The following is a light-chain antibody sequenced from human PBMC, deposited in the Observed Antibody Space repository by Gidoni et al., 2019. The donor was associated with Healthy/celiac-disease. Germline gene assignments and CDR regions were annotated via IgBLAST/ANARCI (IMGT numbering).Light chain of an antibody. J-gene: IGKJ1*01. CDR3: QQSYSTPGT. CDR1: QSISSY. Sequence: DIQMTQSPSSLSATVGDRVTSTCRASQSISSYLNWYQQKPGKAPKLLIYAASSLQSGVPSRFSGSVSGTDFTLTISSLQPEDFATYYCQQSYSTPGTFGQGTKVEIK. CDR2: AAS. V-gene: IGKV1-39*01.